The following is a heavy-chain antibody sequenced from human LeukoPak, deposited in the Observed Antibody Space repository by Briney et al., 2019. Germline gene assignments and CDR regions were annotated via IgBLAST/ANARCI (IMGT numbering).Heavy chain of an antibody. CDR3: ATPLAYYYGSGGGLDY. J-gene: IGHJ4*02. V-gene: IGHV1-24*01. D-gene: IGHD3-10*01. Sequence: GASVKVSCKVSGYTLTELSMHWVRQAPGKGLEWMGGFDPEDGETIYAQKFQGRVSMTEDTSTDTAYMELSSLRSEDTAVYYCATPLAYYYGSGGGLDYWGQGTLVTVSP. CDR2: FDPEDGET. CDR1: GYTLTELS.